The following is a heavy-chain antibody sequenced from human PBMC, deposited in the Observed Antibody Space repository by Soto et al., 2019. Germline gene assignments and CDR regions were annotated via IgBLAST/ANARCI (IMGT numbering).Heavy chain of an antibody. CDR1: GFTFSSYS. CDR3: EREISEIVLRGAFDI. CDR2: ISSSSSTI. V-gene: IGHV3-48*02. Sequence: GGSLRLSCAASGFTFSSYSMNWVRQAPGKGLEWVSYISSSSSTIYYADSVKGRFTSSRDNAKNSLYLQMNSLRDEDTAVYYCEREISEIVLRGAFDIWGEGTMVTVSS. J-gene: IGHJ3*02. D-gene: IGHD2-8*01.